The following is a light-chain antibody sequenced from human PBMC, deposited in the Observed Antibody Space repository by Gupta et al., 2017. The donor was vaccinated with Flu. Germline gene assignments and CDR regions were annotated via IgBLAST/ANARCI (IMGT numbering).Light chain of an antibody. CDR2: GAS. V-gene: IGKV3-20*01. J-gene: IGKJ2*03. Sequence: QSVSSSYLAWYQQKPGQAPRLLIYGASSRATGIPDRFSGSGSGTDFTLTISRLEPEDFAVYYCQQYGSSPYSFGQGTKLEIK. CDR3: QQYGSSPYS. CDR1: QSVSSSY.